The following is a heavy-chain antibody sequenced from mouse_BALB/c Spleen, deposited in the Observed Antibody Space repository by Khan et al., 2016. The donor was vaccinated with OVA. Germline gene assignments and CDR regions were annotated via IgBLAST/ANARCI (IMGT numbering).Heavy chain of an antibody. CDR2: IWGDGST. Sequence: VQLKESGPGLVAPSQSLAITCTVSGFSLTIYGVNWIRQPPGKGLEWLGVIWGDGSTNYHSALISRLSISKDNSKSQVFLKLNSLQTDDTATYYWAKWGDGSTYAMDYGGQGTSVTVSS. V-gene: IGHV2-3*01. J-gene: IGHJ4*01. CDR1: GFSLTIYG. CDR3: AKWGDGSTYAMDY. D-gene: IGHD2-3*01.